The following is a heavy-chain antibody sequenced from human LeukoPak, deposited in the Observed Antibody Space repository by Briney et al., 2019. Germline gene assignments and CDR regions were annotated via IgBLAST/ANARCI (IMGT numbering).Heavy chain of an antibody. CDR2: IYYSGST. Sequence: SETLSLTCTVSGGSISSGDYYWSWICQPPGKGLEWIGYIYYSGSTYYNPSLKSRVTISVDTSKNQFSLKLSSVTAADTAVYYCARWDNPYFDYWGQGTLVTVSS. D-gene: IGHD1-14*01. CDR3: ARWDNPYFDY. CDR1: GGSISSGDYY. V-gene: IGHV4-30-4*01. J-gene: IGHJ4*02.